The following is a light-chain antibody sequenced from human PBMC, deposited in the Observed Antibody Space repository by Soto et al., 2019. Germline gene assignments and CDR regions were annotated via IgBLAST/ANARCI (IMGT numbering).Light chain of an antibody. CDR1: QSVSTN. CDR2: GAS. CDR3: QHYGRSKT. Sequence: EIVMTQFPATLSVSPGERATLSCRASQSVSTNLAWYQQKPGQTPRLLMYGASTRATGVPASFSGSGSGTEFILTISSLQSEDFAVYYCQHYGRSKTFGQGTKVEIK. J-gene: IGKJ1*01. V-gene: IGKV3-15*01.